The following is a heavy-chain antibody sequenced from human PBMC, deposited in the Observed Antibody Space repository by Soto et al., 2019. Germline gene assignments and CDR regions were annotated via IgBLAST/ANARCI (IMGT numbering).Heavy chain of an antibody. J-gene: IGHJ4*02. CDR2: IYWDDDK. CDR1: GISLSTSGVG. V-gene: IGHV2-5*02. D-gene: IGHD5-18*01. Sequence: QITLKESGPTLVKPTQTLTLTCSFFGISLSTSGVGVGWIRQPPGKALEWLALIYWDDDKRYSPSLKSRLTITKDTPKNQVVLTMTNMDLVDTATYYCAHTRYSYGRYYFDYWGQGTLVTVSS. CDR3: AHTRYSYGRYYFDY.